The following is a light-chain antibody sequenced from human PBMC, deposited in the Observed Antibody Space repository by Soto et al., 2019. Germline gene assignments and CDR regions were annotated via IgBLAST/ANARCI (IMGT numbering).Light chain of an antibody. Sequence: IVLTQSPGTLSLSPGERATLSCRASQTASSSYLSWYQQKPGQAPRLLLYGASTRATGIPDRFSGSGSGTDFNLTVSRLEPEDFAVYYCQQFGNSWTLGQGTKVEIK. CDR2: GAS. J-gene: IGKJ1*01. CDR1: QTASSSY. CDR3: QQFGNSWT. V-gene: IGKV3-20*01.